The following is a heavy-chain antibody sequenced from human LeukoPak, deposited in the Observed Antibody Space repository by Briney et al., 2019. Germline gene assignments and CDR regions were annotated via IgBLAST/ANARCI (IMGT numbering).Heavy chain of an antibody. Sequence: PGGSLRLSCAASGFAFSSYSMNWVRQAPGKGLEWVSYISSSSSTIYYADSVKGRFTISRDNAKNSLYLQMNSLRAEDTAVYYCARKRLGFGEFYFDYWGQGTLVTVSS. CDR2: ISSSSSTI. CDR1: GFAFSSYS. CDR3: ARKRLGFGEFYFDY. J-gene: IGHJ4*02. D-gene: IGHD3-10*01. V-gene: IGHV3-48*01.